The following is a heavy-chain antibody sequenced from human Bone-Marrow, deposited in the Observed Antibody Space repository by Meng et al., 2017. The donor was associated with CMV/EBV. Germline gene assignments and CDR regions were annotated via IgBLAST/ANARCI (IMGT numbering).Heavy chain of an antibody. V-gene: IGHV3-9*03. J-gene: IGHJ4*03. CDR3: ARVAPLGSGGDSFDY. D-gene: IGHD2-15*01. CDR2: ISWNSGSI. Sequence: GGSLRLSCAASGFTFDDYAMHWVRQAPGKGLEWVSGISWNSGSIGYADSVKGRFTISRDNAKNSLYLQMNSLRAEDMALYYCARVAPLGSGGDSFDYWGQGTMVTVSS. CDR1: GFTFDDYA.